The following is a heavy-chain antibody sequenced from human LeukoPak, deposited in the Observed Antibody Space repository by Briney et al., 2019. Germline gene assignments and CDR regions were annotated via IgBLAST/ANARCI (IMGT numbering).Heavy chain of an antibody. D-gene: IGHD1-26*01. CDR3: ARDRSLWELLKEGLDY. CDR2: ISSSSGYI. CDR1: GFTFSIYS. V-gene: IGHV3-21*01. J-gene: IGHJ4*02. Sequence: PGGSLRLSCAAPGFTFSIYSMNLVRQAPGEGLGWGSSISSSSGYIYYADSVKGRFTISRDNAKNSLYLQMTSLRAEDTAVYYCARDRSLWELLKEGLDYWGQGTLVTVSS.